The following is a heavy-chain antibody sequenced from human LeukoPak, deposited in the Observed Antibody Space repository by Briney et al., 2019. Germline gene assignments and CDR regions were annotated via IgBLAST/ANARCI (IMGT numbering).Heavy chain of an antibody. Sequence: ASVKVSCKASGGTFSSYAISWVRQAPGQGLEWMGRIIPIFGIANYAQKFQGRVTITADKSTSTAYMELSSLRSEDTAVYYCARVIVGATSGYYYYGMDVWGQGTTVTVSS. CDR1: GGTFSSYA. J-gene: IGHJ6*02. CDR2: IIPIFGIA. V-gene: IGHV1-69*04. D-gene: IGHD1-26*01. CDR3: ARVIVGATSGYYYYGMDV.